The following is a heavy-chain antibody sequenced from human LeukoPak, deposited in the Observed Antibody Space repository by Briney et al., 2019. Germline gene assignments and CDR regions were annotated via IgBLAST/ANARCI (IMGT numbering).Heavy chain of an antibody. CDR2: ISYDGSNK. CDR3: ARDRDTAMVHDAFDI. CDR1: GFTFSSYA. Sequence: PGGSLRLSCAVSGFTFSSYAMHWVRQAPGKGLEWVAVISYDGSNKYYADSVKGRFTISRDNSKNTLYLQMNRLRAEDTAVYYCARDRDTAMVHDAFDIWGQGTMVTVSS. V-gene: IGHV3-30-3*01. D-gene: IGHD5-18*01. J-gene: IGHJ3*02.